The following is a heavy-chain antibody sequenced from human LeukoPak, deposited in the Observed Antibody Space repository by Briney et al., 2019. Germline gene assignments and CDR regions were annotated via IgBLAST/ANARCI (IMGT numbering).Heavy chain of an antibody. CDR1: GYTFTSYY. Sequence: ASVKVSCKAFGYTFTSYYMHWVRQAPGQGLEWMGIINPSGGSTSYAQKFQGRVTMTRDTSTSTVYMELSSLRSEDTAVYYCARDRLQLPLDVWGQGTTVTVSS. V-gene: IGHV1-46*01. CDR2: INPSGGST. D-gene: IGHD5-24*01. CDR3: ARDRLQLPLDV. J-gene: IGHJ6*02.